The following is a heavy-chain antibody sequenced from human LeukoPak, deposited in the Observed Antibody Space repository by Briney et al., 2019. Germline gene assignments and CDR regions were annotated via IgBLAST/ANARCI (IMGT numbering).Heavy chain of an antibody. V-gene: IGHV4-34*01. D-gene: IGHD3-3*01. CDR1: GGSFSGYY. Sequence: PSETLSLTCAVYGGSFSGYYWSWIRQPPGKGLEWIGEIIHSGSTNYNPSLKSRVTISVDTSKNQFSLKLSSVTAADTAVYYCARGATPQDYDFWSGYSRKLKYYFDYWGQGTLVTVSS. J-gene: IGHJ4*02. CDR2: IIHSGST. CDR3: ARGATPQDYDFWSGYSRKLKYYFDY.